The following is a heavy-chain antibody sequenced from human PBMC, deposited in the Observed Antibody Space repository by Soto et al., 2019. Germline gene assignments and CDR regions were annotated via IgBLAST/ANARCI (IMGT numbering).Heavy chain of an antibody. V-gene: IGHV3-23*01. CDR1: GFRFSNYD. D-gene: IGHD2-2*01. Sequence: GGSLRLSCAASGFRFSNYDMSWVRQAPGKGLEWVSAISAYGDSTYYADSVKGRFTISRDNSKNTLYVQMNSLRIEDAAVYYCARGPPDIVVVQKTDWGQGTLVTVSS. CDR3: ARGPPDIVVVQKTD. CDR2: ISAYGDST. J-gene: IGHJ4*02.